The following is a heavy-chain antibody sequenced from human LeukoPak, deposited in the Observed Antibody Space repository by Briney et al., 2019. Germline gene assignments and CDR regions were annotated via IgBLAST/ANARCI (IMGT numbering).Heavy chain of an antibody. Sequence: ASVKVSCKASGYTFTGYYMHWVRQAPGQRLEWMGWINPNSGGTNYAQKFQGRVTMTRDTSISTAYMELSRLRSDDTAVYYCARGDIVATVADYWGQGTLVTVSS. CDR2: INPNSGGT. V-gene: IGHV1-2*02. D-gene: IGHD5-12*01. CDR3: ARGDIVATVADY. CDR1: GYTFTGYY. J-gene: IGHJ4*02.